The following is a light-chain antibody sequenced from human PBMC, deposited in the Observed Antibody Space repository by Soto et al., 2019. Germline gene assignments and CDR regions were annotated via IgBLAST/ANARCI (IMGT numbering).Light chain of an antibody. CDR1: SSNIGNNG. Sequence: QSALTQAPSVSGAPRQRVTISCSGSSSNIGNNGVNWYQQVPGKAPKLLIYYDDLKPSGVSKRFSGSKSGTSASLAISGLQSEDEADYYCAAWDDSLNADVFGIGTKLTVL. CDR2: YDD. J-gene: IGLJ1*01. CDR3: AAWDDSLNADV. V-gene: IGLV1-36*01.